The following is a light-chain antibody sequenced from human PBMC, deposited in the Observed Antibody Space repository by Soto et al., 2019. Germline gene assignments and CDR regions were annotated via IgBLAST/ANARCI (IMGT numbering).Light chain of an antibody. CDR1: QSISSW. CDR3: QQYDTFPRT. J-gene: IGKJ1*01. V-gene: IGKV1-5*03. CDR2: KAS. Sequence: DIQMTQSPSTLSASVGDRVTITCRASQSISSWLARYQQKPGKAPKLLIYKASNLESGVPSRFSGSGSGTEFTLSISTLQPDDFATYYCQQYDTFPRTFGQGTKVEIK.